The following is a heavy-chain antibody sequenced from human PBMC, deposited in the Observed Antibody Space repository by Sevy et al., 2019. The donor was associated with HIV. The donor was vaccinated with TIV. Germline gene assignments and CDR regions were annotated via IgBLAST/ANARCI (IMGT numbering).Heavy chain of an antibody. D-gene: IGHD3-10*01. CDR1: GYTLTQLS. J-gene: IGHJ4*02. V-gene: IGHV1-24*01. CDR2: FDPEDGER. Sequence: ASVKVSCKVSGYTLTQLSMRWVRQAPGKGLEWMGSFDPEDGERIYAQKFQGRITMTEDTSTDTAYMDLSSLKSDDTAVYYCATTREYYQGKRGYFDYWGQGALVTVSS. CDR3: ATTREYYQGKRGYFDY.